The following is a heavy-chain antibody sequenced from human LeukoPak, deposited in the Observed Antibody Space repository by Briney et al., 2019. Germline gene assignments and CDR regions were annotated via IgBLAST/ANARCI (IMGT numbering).Heavy chain of an antibody. CDR3: ARVSRETTVVTKTPSYYFDY. V-gene: IGHV3-7*01. Sequence: GGSLRLSCAASGFTFSSYWMSWVRQAPGKGLEWVANIKQDGSEKYYVDSVKGRSTISRDNAKNSLYLQMNSLRVEDTAVYYCARVSRETTVVTKTPSYYFDYWGQGTLVTVSS. J-gene: IGHJ4*02. D-gene: IGHD4-23*01. CDR2: IKQDGSEK. CDR1: GFTFSSYW.